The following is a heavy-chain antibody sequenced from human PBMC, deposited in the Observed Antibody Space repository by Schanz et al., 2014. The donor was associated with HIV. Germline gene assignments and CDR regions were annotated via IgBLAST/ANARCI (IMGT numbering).Heavy chain of an antibody. CDR3: VRGDTVFEY. CDR1: GFTFNNYG. D-gene: IGHD5-18*01. V-gene: IGHV3-21*01. Sequence: EVQQVLESGGGLVQPGGSLRLSCAASGFTFNNYGVNWVRQAPGKGLEWISSISSNTNYINYADSVKGRFTISRDNAKNSLYLQMNSLRFADTAVYYCVRGDTVFEYWGQGTLVTVSS. J-gene: IGHJ4*02. CDR2: ISSNTNYI.